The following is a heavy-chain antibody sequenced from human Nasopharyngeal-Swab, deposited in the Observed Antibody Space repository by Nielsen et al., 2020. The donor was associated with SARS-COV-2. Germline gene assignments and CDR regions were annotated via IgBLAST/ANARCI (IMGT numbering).Heavy chain of an antibody. J-gene: IGHJ5*02. V-gene: IGHV3-66*01. CDR3: ARSRGNTIFGVVINEFGWFDP. CDR2: IYSGGST. D-gene: IGHD3-3*01. Sequence: WIRQPPGKGLEWVSVIYSGGSTYYADSVKGRFTISRDNSKNTLYLQMNSLRSEDTAVYYCARSRGNTIFGVVINEFGWFDPWGQGTLVTVSS.